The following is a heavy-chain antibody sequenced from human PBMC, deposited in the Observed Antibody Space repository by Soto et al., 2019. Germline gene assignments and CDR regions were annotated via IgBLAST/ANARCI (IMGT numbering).Heavy chain of an antibody. CDR3: ARDSSNYFYYGMDV. CDR2: ITSSSDTI. CDR1: GFTFSSFH. V-gene: IGHV3-48*02. Sequence: GSLRLSCAASGFTFSSFHMNWVRQAPGRGLEWVAYITSSSDTIYYSDSVKGRFTISRDNGKNSLFLQMNSLRDEDTAVYYCARDSSNYFYYGMDVWGQGTTVTVSS. D-gene: IGHD6-19*01. J-gene: IGHJ6*02.